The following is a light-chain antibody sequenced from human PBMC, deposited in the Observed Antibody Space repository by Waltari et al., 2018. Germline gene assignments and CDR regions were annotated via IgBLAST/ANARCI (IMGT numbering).Light chain of an antibody. Sequence: DIVMTQSPDSLAVSLGESATLHSKSSQNLLYTSNNKNSLAWYQQKPGQPPKLLIYWASTRQSGVPDRFGGSGSGTDFTLTISSLQAEDVALYYCQQYYSIPWTFGQGTKVEIK. CDR2: WAS. CDR3: QQYYSIPWT. J-gene: IGKJ1*01. V-gene: IGKV4-1*01. CDR1: QNLLYTSNNKNS.